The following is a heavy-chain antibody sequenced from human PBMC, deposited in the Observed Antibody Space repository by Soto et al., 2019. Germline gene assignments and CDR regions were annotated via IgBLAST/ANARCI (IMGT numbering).Heavy chain of an antibody. CDR2: ISYDGSNK. CDR1: GFTFSSYA. Sequence: GGSLRLSCAASGFTFSSYAMHWVRQAPGKGLEWVAVISYDGSNKYYADSVKGRFTISRDNSKNTLYLQMNSLRAEDTAVYYCARDGSGSGMDVWGQGTTVTVSS. CDR3: ARDGSGSGMDV. V-gene: IGHV3-30-3*01. J-gene: IGHJ6*02. D-gene: IGHD3-10*01.